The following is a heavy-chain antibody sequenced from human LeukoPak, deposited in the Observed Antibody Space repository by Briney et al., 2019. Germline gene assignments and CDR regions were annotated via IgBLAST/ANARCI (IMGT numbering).Heavy chain of an antibody. D-gene: IGHD1-26*01. CDR1: GGSFSGYY. Sequence: SETLPLTCAVYGGSFSGYYWSWIRQPPGKGLEWIGEINHSGSTNYNPSLKSRVTISVDTSKDQFSLKLSSVTAADTAVYYCASGPVGFSYWGQGTLVTVSS. CDR2: INHSGST. J-gene: IGHJ4*02. CDR3: ASGPVGFSY. V-gene: IGHV4-34*01.